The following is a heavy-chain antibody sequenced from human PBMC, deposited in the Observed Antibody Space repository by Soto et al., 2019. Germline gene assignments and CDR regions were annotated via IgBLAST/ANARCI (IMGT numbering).Heavy chain of an antibody. CDR2: IWYDGSDK. Sequence: PGGSLRLSCAASGFSFSNYDMHWVRQAPGKGLEWVALIWYDGSDKNYVDSVKGRFTISRDNSKSTLYLQMNSLRVEDTAVYYCARRHGYNYAYWGQGTLVTVSS. V-gene: IGHV3-33*01. CDR3: ARRHGYNYAY. D-gene: IGHD5-12*01. J-gene: IGHJ4*02. CDR1: GFSFSNYD.